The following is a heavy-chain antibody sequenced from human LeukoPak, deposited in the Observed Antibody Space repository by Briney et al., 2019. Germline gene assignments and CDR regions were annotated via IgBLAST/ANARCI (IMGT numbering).Heavy chain of an antibody. D-gene: IGHD4-23*01. Sequence: PGRSLRLSCAASGFTFSSYGMNWVRQAPGKGLEWVSSISSSSSYIYYADSVKGRFTISRDNAKNSLYLQMNSLRAEDTAVYYCARDTYGGNSNFDYWGQGTLVTVSS. J-gene: IGHJ4*02. V-gene: IGHV3-21*01. CDR1: GFTFSSYG. CDR2: ISSSSSYI. CDR3: ARDTYGGNSNFDY.